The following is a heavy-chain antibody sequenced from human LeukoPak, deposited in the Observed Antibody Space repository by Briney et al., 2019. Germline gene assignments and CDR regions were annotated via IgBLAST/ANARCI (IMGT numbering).Heavy chain of an antibody. CDR3: ARDRFDYGSLWFDP. D-gene: IGHD3-10*01. V-gene: IGHV3-7*01. J-gene: IGHJ5*02. Sequence: GGSLRLSCAASGFTFSSYWMSWVRQAPGKGLEWVANIKQDGSEKYYVDSVKGRFTISRDNAKNSLYLQMNSLRAEDTAVYYCARDRFDYGSLWFDPWGQGTLVTVSS. CDR1: GFTFSSYW. CDR2: IKQDGSEK.